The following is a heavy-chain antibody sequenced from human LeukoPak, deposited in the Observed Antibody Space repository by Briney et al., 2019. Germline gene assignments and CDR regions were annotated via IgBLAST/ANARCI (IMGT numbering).Heavy chain of an antibody. V-gene: IGHV3-48*03. Sequence: GGSLRLSCAASGFTFSSYEMNWVRQAPGKGLEWVSYISSSGSTIYYADSVKGRFTISRDNAMNSLYLEMNSLRAEDSALYYCTRDLQGSRLYLVGSQNDWGQGTLVTVSS. CDR2: ISSSGSTI. CDR1: GFTFSSYE. D-gene: IGHD1-26*01. CDR3: TRDLQGSRLYLVGSQND. J-gene: IGHJ4*02.